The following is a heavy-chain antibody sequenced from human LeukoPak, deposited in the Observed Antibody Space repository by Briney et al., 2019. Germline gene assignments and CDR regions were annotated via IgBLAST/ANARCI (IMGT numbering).Heavy chain of an antibody. V-gene: IGHV4-59*01. D-gene: IGHD3-16*01. Sequence: SETLSLTCTVSSDSISSYYWSWIRQPPGKGLEWIGYIYYSGSTNYNPSLKSRVTISVDTSKNQFSLKLSSVTAADTAVYYCAREDYDYVWGTNYFDYWGQGTLVTVSS. J-gene: IGHJ4*02. CDR2: IYYSGST. CDR3: AREDYDYVWGTNYFDY. CDR1: SDSISSYY.